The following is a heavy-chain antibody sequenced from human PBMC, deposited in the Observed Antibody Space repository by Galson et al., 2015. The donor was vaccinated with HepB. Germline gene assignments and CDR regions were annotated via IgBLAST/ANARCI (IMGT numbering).Heavy chain of an antibody. Sequence: SETLSLTCTVSGGSISSSSYYWGWIRQPPGKGLEWIGSIYYSGSTYYNPSLKSRVTISVDTSKNQFSLKLSSVTAADTAVYYCARPNGDRFDYWGQGTLVTVSS. CDR2: IYYSGST. D-gene: IGHD4-17*01. J-gene: IGHJ4*02. V-gene: IGHV4-39*01. CDR1: GGSISSSSYY. CDR3: ARPNGDRFDY.